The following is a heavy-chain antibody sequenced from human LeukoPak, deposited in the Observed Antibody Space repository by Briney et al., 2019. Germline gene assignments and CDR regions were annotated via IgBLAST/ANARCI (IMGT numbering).Heavy chain of an antibody. CDR1: GGSISSGGYY. V-gene: IGHV4-31*03. CDR3: ARAQSYYDFWSGYYRGGYFDY. CDR2: IYYSGST. J-gene: IGHJ4*02. D-gene: IGHD3-3*01. Sequence: SETLSLTCTVSGGSISSGGYYWSRIRQHPGKGLEWIGYIYYSGSTYYNPSLKSRVTISVDTSKNQFSLKLSSVTAADTAVYYCARAQSYYDFWSGYYRGGYFDYWGQGTLVTVSS.